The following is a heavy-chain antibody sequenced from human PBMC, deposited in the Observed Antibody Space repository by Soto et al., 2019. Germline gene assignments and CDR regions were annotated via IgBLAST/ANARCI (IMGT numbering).Heavy chain of an antibody. D-gene: IGHD2-2*01. J-gene: IGHJ3*02. CDR1: GYTFTGYY. CDR2: VNPNSGGT. CDR3: AREGGYCSSTSCHDAFDI. Sequence: ASVKVSCKASGYTFTGYYMHWVRQAPGQGLEWMGWVNPNSGGTNYAQKFQGWVTMTRDTSISTAYMELSRLRSDDTAVYYCAREGGYCSSTSCHDAFDIWGQGTMVTVSS. V-gene: IGHV1-2*04.